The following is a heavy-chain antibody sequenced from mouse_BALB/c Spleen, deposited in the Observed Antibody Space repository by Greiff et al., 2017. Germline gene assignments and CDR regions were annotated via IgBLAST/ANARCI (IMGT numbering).Heavy chain of an antibody. CDR2: IWSGGST. CDR1: GFSLTSYG. V-gene: IGHV2-4-1*01. CDR3: ASHGNYHYAMDY. J-gene: IGHJ4*01. D-gene: IGHD2-1*01. Sequence: QVQLQQSGPGLVQPSQSLSITCTVSGFSLTSYGVHWVRQSPGKGLEWLGVIWSGGSTDYNAAFISRLSISKDNSKSQVFFKMNSLQADDTAIYYCASHGNYHYAMDYWGQGTSVTVSS.